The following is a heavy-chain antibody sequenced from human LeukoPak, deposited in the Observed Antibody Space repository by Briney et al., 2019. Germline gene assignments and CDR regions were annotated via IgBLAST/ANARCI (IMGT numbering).Heavy chain of an antibody. CDR3: SSLDAYAFDI. D-gene: IGHD3-16*02. Sequence: PGRSLRLSCAASGFTFSSYAMSWVRQAPGKGLEWVSTISGSGGSTYYADFVKGRFTLSRDNSKNTLYLQMNSLRAEDTAVYYCSSLDAYAFDIWGQGTMVTVSS. CDR2: ISGSGGST. J-gene: IGHJ3*02. V-gene: IGHV3-23*01. CDR1: GFTFSSYA.